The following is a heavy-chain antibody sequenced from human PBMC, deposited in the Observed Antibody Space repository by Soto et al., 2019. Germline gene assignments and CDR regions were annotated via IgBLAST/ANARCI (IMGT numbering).Heavy chain of an antibody. CDR1: GYTFTSYG. D-gene: IGHD2-2*01. V-gene: IGHV1-46*01. CDR3: ARPLLCSSTSCPAFAFDI. CDR2: INPSGGST. Sequence: ASVKVSCKASGYTFTSYGISWVRQAPGQGLEWMGLINPSGGSTSYAQKFQGRVTMTRDTSTSTVYMELSSLRSEDTAVYYCARPLLCSSTSCPAFAFDIWGQGTMVTVSS. J-gene: IGHJ3*02.